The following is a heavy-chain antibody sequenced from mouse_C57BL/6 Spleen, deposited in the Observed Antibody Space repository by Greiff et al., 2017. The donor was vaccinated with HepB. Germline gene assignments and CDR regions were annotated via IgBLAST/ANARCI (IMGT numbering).Heavy chain of an antibody. V-gene: IGHV1-5*01. CDR1: GYTFTSYW. CDR2: IYPGNSDT. Sequence: VQLQQSGTVLARPGASVKMSCKTSGYTFTSYWMHWVKQRPGQGLEWIGAIYPGNSDTSYNQKFKGKAKLTAVTSASTAYMELSSLTNEDSAVYYCTRSGDYDEAWFAYWGQGTLVTVSA. D-gene: IGHD2-4*01. J-gene: IGHJ3*01. CDR3: TRSGDYDEAWFAY.